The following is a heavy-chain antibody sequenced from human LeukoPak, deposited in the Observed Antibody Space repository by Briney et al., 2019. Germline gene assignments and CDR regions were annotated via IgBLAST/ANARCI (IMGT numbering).Heavy chain of an antibody. CDR3: SRNVGYYRLDY. V-gene: IGHV3-7*01. CDR1: VLTLSYHW. Sequence: GEPLQLSCSAPVLTLSYHWMTSVRQAPGKGQELVDNIDGDGTDEGYAGSVKGRYTISRHNANNSLSLHMDSLRADDVAVYHCSRNVGYYRLDYWGQGTLVTVPS. D-gene: IGHD1-26*01. J-gene: IGHJ4*02. CDR2: IDGDGTDE.